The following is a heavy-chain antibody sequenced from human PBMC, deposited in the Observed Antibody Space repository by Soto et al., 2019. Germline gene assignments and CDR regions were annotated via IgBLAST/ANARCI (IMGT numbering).Heavy chain of an antibody. V-gene: IGHV6-1*01. D-gene: IGHD2-8*02. J-gene: IGHJ6*02. Sequence: SQTLSLTCAISGDSVSSNSAAWNWIRQSPSRGLEWLGRTYYRSKWYNDYAVSVKSRITINPDTSKNQLSLQLNSVTPEDTAVYYCARVGIPGGGYYYGMDVWGQGTTVTVSS. CDR2: TYYRSKWYN. CDR3: ARVGIPGGGYYYGMDV. CDR1: GDSVSSNSAA.